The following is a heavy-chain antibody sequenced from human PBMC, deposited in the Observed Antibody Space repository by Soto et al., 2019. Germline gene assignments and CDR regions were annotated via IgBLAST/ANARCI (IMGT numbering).Heavy chain of an antibody. V-gene: IGHV1-18*01. Sequence: ASVKVSCKASGHTFSSYGISWVRQAPGQGLEWMGWISAYNGNTNYAQKVQGRVTMTTDTSTSTAYMELRSLRSDDTAVYYCARDPSIMGASALDYWGQGTLVTVSS. CDR3: ARDPSIMGASALDY. CDR2: ISAYNGNT. D-gene: IGHD1-26*01. J-gene: IGHJ4*02. CDR1: GHTFSSYG.